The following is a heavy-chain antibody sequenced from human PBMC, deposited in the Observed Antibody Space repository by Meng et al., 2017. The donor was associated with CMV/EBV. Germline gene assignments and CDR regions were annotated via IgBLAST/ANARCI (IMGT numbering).Heavy chain of an antibody. CDR3: ARDAGYCSSTSCEHYYGMDV. Sequence: SVKVSCKASGGTFSSYAISWVRQAPGQGLEWMGGIIPIFGTANYAQKFQGRVTINTDESTSTAYMELSSLRSEDTAVYYCARDAGYCSSTSCEHYYGMDVWGQGTTVTVSS. CDR2: IIPIFGTA. J-gene: IGHJ6*02. D-gene: IGHD2-2*01. V-gene: IGHV1-69*05. CDR1: GGTFSSYA.